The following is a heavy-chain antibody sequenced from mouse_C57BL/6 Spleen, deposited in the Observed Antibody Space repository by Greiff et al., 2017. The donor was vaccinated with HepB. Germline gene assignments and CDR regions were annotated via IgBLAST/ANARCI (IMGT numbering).Heavy chain of an antibody. Sequence: EVHLVESGGDLVKPGGSLKLSCAASGFTFSSYGMSWVRQTPDKRLEWVATISSGGSYTYYPDSVKGRFTISRDNAKNTLYLQMSSLKSEDTAMYYCARRLDSSGPFYAMDYWGQGTSVTVSS. V-gene: IGHV5-6*01. CDR2: ISSGGSYT. CDR1: GFTFSSYG. J-gene: IGHJ4*01. D-gene: IGHD3-2*02. CDR3: ARRLDSSGPFYAMDY.